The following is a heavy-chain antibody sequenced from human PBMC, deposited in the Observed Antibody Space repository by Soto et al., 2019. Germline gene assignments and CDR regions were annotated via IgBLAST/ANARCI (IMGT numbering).Heavy chain of an antibody. V-gene: IGHV3-33*01. J-gene: IGHJ4*02. CDR1: GFTFSSYG. CDR3: ARGKPDYYKYYFDY. Sequence: QVQLVESGGCVVQPGRSLRLSCAASGFTFSSYGMHWVRQAPGKGLEWVAVIWYDGSNKYYADSVKGRFTISSDNSKNTLYLQMNSLIAEDTAVYYCARGKPDYYKYYFDYWGQGTLVTVSS. CDR2: IWYDGSNK. D-gene: IGHD3-22*01.